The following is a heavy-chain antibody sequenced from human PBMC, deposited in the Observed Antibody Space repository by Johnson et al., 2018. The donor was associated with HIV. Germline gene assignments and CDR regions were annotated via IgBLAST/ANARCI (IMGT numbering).Heavy chain of an antibody. CDR3: AKVIALAGRPDAFDV. J-gene: IGHJ3*01. CDR1: GFTFSYFG. D-gene: IGHD6-19*01. Sequence: QVQLVESGGGVVQPGRSLRLSCAASGFTFSYFGMHWVRQAPGKGLEWVATVWYDGSNKYYADSVKGRFTISRDNSKKTLNLQMSSLGGDDTAIYYCAKVIALAGRPDAFDVWGRGTVVTVSS. CDR2: VWYDGSNK. V-gene: IGHV3-33*06.